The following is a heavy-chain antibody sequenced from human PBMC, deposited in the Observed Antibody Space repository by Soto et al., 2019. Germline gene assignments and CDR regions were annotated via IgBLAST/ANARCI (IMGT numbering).Heavy chain of an antibody. CDR3: ARDGAPESAPVDDYYYYGMDV. D-gene: IGHD3-10*01. Sequence: ASVKVSCKASGYTFTSYDINWVRQATGQGLEWMGWMNPNSGNTGYAQKFQGRVTMTRNTSISTAYMELSSLRSEDTAVYYCARDGAPESAPVDDYYYYGMDVWGQGTTVTVSS. CDR1: GYTFTSYD. V-gene: IGHV1-8*01. J-gene: IGHJ6*02. CDR2: MNPNSGNT.